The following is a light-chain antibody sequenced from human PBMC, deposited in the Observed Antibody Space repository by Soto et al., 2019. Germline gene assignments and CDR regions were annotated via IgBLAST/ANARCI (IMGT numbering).Light chain of an antibody. J-gene: IGKJ2*01. V-gene: IGKV4-1*01. CDR3: QQYYSTPMYT. Sequence: DIVMTQSPDSLAVSLGERATINCKSSQSVLYSSNNKNYLAWYQQKPGQPPKLLIYWASTRESGVPDRFSGSGSGTDFTLTISSLQAEDVAVYYYQQYYSTPMYTFGQGTQLEIK. CDR2: WAS. CDR1: QSVLYSSNNKNY.